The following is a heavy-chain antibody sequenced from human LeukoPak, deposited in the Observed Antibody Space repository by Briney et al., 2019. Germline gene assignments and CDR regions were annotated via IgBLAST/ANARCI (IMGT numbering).Heavy chain of an antibody. CDR1: GFTISSYG. Sequence: TGGSLRLSCTASGFTISSYGMSWVRQAPGKGLEWVSAISGGAESTYYADSVKGRFTISRDGSKNTLYLQMDSLRAEDTAIYYCAKDSPVCTYWGQGTLVTVSS. D-gene: IGHD2-8*01. V-gene: IGHV3-23*01. CDR3: AKDSPVCTY. J-gene: IGHJ4*02. CDR2: ISGGAEST.